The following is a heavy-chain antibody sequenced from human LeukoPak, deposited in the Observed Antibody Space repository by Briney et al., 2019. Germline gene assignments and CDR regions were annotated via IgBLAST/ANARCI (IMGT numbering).Heavy chain of an antibody. CDR2: ISSGTSYI. V-gene: IGHV3-21*01. D-gene: IGHD6-6*01. J-gene: IGHJ4*02. CDR3: ASGARPIEY. Sequence: PGGSLRLSCAASGFTFSNFAMNWVRQAPGKGLEWVSSISSGTSYIYYADSARGRFTISRDNAKNSLYLQMNSLRAEDTAVYYCASGARPIEYWGQGTLVTVSS. CDR1: GFTFSNFA.